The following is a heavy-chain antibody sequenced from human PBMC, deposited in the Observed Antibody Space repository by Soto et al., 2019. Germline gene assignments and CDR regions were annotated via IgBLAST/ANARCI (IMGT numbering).Heavy chain of an antibody. Sequence: EVQLLQSGGGLVQPGGSLRLSCAASGFTFSNYAMSWLRQPPGKGLEWVSAISGSGDRTYYTDSVKGRFTISRDNSKNTLYLQMNSLRAEHSAVYYCVRERSGHSYADSWGQGTLVTVSS. V-gene: IGHV3-23*01. CDR3: VRERSGHSYADS. CDR2: ISGSGDRT. J-gene: IGHJ4*02. CDR1: GFTFSNYA. D-gene: IGHD5-18*01.